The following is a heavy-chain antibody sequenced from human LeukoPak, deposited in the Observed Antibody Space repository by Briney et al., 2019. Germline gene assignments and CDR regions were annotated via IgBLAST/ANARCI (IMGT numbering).Heavy chain of an antibody. Sequence: PGGSLRLSCAASGFTFSSYSMNWVRQAPGKGLEWVSSISSSSSYIYYADSVKGRFTISRDNAKNSLYLQMNSLRAEDTAVYYCARDLGYYNNLDYYYYGMDVWGQGTTVTVSS. CDR2: ISSSSSYI. D-gene: IGHD3-9*01. V-gene: IGHV3-21*01. J-gene: IGHJ6*02. CDR3: ARDLGYYNNLDYYYYGMDV. CDR1: GFTFSSYS.